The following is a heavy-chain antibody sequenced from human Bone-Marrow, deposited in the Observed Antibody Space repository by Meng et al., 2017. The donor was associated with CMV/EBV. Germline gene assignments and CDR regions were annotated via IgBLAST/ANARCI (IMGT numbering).Heavy chain of an antibody. V-gene: IGHV4-39*07. D-gene: IGHD2-2*01. J-gene: IGHJ3*02. Sequence: SETLSLTCTVSGGSISSSSYYWDWIRQPPGKGLEWIGSIYYSGSTYYNPSLKSRVTISVDTSKNQFSLKLGSVTAADTAVYYCARESYCSSPNCYFSLAFDIWGQGTMVTVSS. CDR2: IYYSGST. CDR3: ARESYCSSPNCYFSLAFDI. CDR1: GGSISSSSYY.